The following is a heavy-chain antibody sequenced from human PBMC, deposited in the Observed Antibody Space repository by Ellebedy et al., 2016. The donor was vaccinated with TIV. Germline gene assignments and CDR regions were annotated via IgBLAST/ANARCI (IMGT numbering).Heavy chain of an antibody. Sequence: AASVKVSCKASGYSITTYYMHWVRQAPGQGLEWMGVINPSDGSTSYAQRFQDRVTMTRDTSTATVYMELSSLRPEDRATYYCAGSGYDNWSGYFLHRRSDGMDIWGQGTTVVVS. V-gene: IGHV1-46*01. J-gene: IGHJ6*02. CDR2: INPSDGST. D-gene: IGHD3-3*01. CDR3: AGSGYDNWSGYFLHRRSDGMDI. CDR1: GYSITTYY.